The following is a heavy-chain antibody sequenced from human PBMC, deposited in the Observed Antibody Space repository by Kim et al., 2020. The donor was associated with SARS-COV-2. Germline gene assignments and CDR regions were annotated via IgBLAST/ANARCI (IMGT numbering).Heavy chain of an antibody. CDR3: ARETDSSPFSYYYYGMDV. CDR2: INPNSGGT. J-gene: IGHJ6*02. D-gene: IGHD6-6*01. CDR1: GYTFTGYY. Sequence: ASVKVCCKASGYTFTGYYMHWVRQAPGQGLEWMGWINPNSGGTNYAQKFQGRVTMTRDTSISTAYMELSRLRSDDTAVYYCARETDSSPFSYYYYGMDVWGQGTTVTVSS. V-gene: IGHV1-2*02.